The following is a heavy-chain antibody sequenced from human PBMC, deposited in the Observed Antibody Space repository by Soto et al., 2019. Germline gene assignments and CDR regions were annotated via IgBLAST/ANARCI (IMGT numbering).Heavy chain of an antibody. D-gene: IGHD5-12*01. CDR3: AHRPNITVGYIFDC. CDR2: IYWDDEH. CDR1: GFSLSTNGVG. V-gene: IGHV2-5*02. Sequence: QITLKESSPTLVKPTQTLTLTCTFSGFSLSTNGVGVGWIRQPPGKALEWLALIYWDDEHRYSPSLKSRLTINKDTAKNQVVLTMTNMDPVDTATYYCAHRPNITVGYIFDCWGQGALVTVSS. J-gene: IGHJ4*02.